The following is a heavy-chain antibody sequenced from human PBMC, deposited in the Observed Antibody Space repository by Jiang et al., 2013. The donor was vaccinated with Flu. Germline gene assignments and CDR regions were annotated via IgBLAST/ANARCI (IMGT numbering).Heavy chain of an antibody. Sequence: GYSFTEFYLHWVRQAPGQGPEWMAWINPNNGDTTFSQRFQGRVTLTRDASINTAYMEFSNLRSDDTAVYYCARFPAAVPDYWGQGTLVAVSS. J-gene: IGHJ4*02. D-gene: IGHD6-13*01. CDR3: ARFPAAVPDY. V-gene: IGHV1-2*02. CDR1: GYSFTEFY. CDR2: INPNNGDT.